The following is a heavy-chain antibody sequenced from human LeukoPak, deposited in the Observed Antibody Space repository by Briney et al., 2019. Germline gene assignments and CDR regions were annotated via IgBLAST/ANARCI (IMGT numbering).Heavy chain of an antibody. CDR1: NYTFTNYV. D-gene: IGHD1-26*01. Sequence: ASVKVSCKASNYTFTNYVINWVRQAPGQGLEWMGWISAYNGDTNYAQRLQDRVTMTTDTPTSTTYMELRSLRSDDTAVYYCARGAMTFYAFDFWGQGTMVTVSS. J-gene: IGHJ3*01. CDR2: ISAYNGDT. CDR3: ARGAMTFYAFDF. V-gene: IGHV1-18*01.